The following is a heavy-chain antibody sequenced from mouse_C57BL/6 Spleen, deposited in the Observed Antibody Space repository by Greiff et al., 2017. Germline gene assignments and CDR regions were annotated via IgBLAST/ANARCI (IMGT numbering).Heavy chain of an antibody. D-gene: IGHD2-4*01. Sequence: QVQLQQPGAELVMPGASVKLSCKASGYTFTSYWMHWVKQRPGQGLEWIGEIDPSDSYTNYNQKFKGKSTLTVDKSSSTAYMQLSSLTAEDSAVYYCARSGDYSGAWFAYWGQGTLVTVSA. J-gene: IGHJ3*01. CDR3: ARSGDYSGAWFAY. CDR2: IDPSDSYT. V-gene: IGHV1-69*01. CDR1: GYTFTSYW.